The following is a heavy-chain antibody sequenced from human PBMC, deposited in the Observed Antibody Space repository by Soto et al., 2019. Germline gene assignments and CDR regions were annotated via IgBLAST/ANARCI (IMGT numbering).Heavy chain of an antibody. V-gene: IGHV6-1*01. J-gene: IGHJ4*02. CDR3: ARDSSYYYDSSGYYYSRSRTFDY. Sequence: PSQTLSLTCDISGDSVSSNSAGWNWIRQTPSRGLEWLERTYYKSKWYYTYAASVKSRITVSPDTSKNQFSLQLSSVSAADTAVYYCARDSSYYYDSSGYYYSRSRTFDYWGQGTLVSVSS. D-gene: IGHD3-22*01. CDR2: TYYKSKWYY. CDR1: GDSVSSNSAG.